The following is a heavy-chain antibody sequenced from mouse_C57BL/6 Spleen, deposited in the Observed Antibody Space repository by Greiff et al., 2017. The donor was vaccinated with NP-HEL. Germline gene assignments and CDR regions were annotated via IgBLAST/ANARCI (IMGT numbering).Heavy chain of an antibody. CDR2: IHPNSGSN. D-gene: IGHD4-1*01. CDR3: ARSANWDEWFAY. J-gene: IGHJ3*01. CDR1: GYTFTSYW. V-gene: IGHV1-64*01. Sequence: VQLQQPGAELVKPGASVKLSCKASGYTFTSYWMHWVKQRPGQGLEWIGMIHPNSGSNNYTEKFKSKATLTEDKSSSTAYMQISNLKSADSAVYYSARSANWDEWFAYWGQGTLVTVSA.